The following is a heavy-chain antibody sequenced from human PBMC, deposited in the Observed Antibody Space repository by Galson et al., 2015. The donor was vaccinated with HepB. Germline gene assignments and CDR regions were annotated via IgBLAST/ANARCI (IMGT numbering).Heavy chain of an antibody. Sequence: SLRLSCAASGFTFSSHALHWVRQAPGKGLEWVAVISSDGSKKYHAESVKGRFTISRDNSKNTLYLQMNSLRVEDSAVYYCASGLGGYYDTSGYPDYWGQGTLVTVSS. CDR3: ASGLGGYYDTSGYPDY. V-gene: IGHV3-30-3*01. CDR2: ISSDGSKK. J-gene: IGHJ4*02. D-gene: IGHD3-22*01. CDR1: GFTFSSHA.